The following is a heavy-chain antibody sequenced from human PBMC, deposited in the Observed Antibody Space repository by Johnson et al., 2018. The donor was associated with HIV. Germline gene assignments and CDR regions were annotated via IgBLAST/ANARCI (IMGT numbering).Heavy chain of an antibody. CDR3: AKGFFELDDAFDI. D-gene: IGHD3/OR15-3a*01. J-gene: IGHJ3*02. V-gene: IGHV3-30*02. CDR2: ISFDGSNK. CDR1: GFTFSSYG. Sequence: QVQLVESGGGVVQPGGSLRLSCAASGFTFSSYGMHWVRQAPGKGLEWVAFISFDGSNKYYADSVKGRFTISRDNSKNTLYLQMNSLRAEDTAVYYCAKGFFELDDAFDIWGQGTMVTVSS.